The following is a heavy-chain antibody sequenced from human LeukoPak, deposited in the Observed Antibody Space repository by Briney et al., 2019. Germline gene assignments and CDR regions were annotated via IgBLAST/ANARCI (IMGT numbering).Heavy chain of an antibody. CDR3: ARGSLVVPAAIDPPGNDY. D-gene: IGHD2-2*01. V-gene: IGHV1-18*01. J-gene: IGHJ4*02. CDR1: GYTFTSYG. CDR2: ISAYNGNT. Sequence: ASVKVSCKASGYTFTSYGISWVRQAPGQGLEWMGWISAYNGNTNYAQKLQGRVTMTTDTSTSTAYMELSRLRSDDTAVYYCARGSLVVPAAIDPPGNDYWGQGTLVTVSS.